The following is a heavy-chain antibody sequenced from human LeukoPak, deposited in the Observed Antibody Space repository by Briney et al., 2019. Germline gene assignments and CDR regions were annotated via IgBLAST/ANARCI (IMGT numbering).Heavy chain of an antibody. D-gene: IGHD6-13*01. CDR3: ARSRRYSTSWPLDY. CDR2: ISSSSSYI. Sequence: GGSLRLSCAASGFTFSSYSMNWVRQAPGKGLEWVSSISSSSSYIYYADSVKGRFTISRDNAKNSLYLQMNSLRAEDTAVYYCARSRRYSTSWPLDYWGQGTLVTVSS. CDR1: GFTFSSYS. V-gene: IGHV3-21*01. J-gene: IGHJ4*02.